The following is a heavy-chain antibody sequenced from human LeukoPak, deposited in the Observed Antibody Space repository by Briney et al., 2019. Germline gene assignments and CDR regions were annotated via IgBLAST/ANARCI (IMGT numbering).Heavy chain of an antibody. CDR1: GYTFSNYG. D-gene: IGHD3-16*01. CDR3: AREGITLALDF. CDR2: LDTYKGDT. J-gene: IGHJ4*02. V-gene: IGHV1-18*01. Sequence: ASVKVSCKASGYTFSNYGISWLRQAPGQGLEWVGWLDTYKGDTNYAQKFQGRGTMTTDSSTKTAYVELRSLRSDDTAVYYCAREGITLALDFWGQGTPVTVSS.